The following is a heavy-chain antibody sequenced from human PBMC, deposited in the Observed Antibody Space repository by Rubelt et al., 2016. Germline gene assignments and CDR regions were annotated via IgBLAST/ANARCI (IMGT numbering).Heavy chain of an antibody. CDR3: VKEGIAAAAMGWFDP. CDR1: GFTFSSYA. D-gene: IGHD6-13*01. CDR2: ISSKGGST. V-gene: IGHV3-64D*06. Sequence: EVQLVESGGGLVQPGGSLRLSCSASGFTFSSYAMHWVRQAPGKGLEYGAAISSKGGSTYYADYVKGRFTISRDNSKNTLYLQMRSLRAEDTAVYYCVKEGIAAAAMGWFDPWGQGTLVTVSS. J-gene: IGHJ5*02.